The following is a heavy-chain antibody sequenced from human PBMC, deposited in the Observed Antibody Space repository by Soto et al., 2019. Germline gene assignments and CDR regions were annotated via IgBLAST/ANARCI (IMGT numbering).Heavy chain of an antibody. V-gene: IGHV4-61*01. CDR2: IYYSGST. D-gene: IGHD3-16*01. J-gene: IGHJ4*02. CDR1: GGSISSSSYY. Sequence: PSETLSLTCTVSGGSISSSSYYWSWIRQPPGKGLEWIGYIYYSGSTNYNPSLKSRVTISVDTSKNQFSLKLSSVTAADTAVYYCARRYGSNFDYWGQGTLVTVS. CDR3: ARRYGSNFDY.